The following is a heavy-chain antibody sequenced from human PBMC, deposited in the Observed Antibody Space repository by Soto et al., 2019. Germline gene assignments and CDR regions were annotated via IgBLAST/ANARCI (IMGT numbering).Heavy chain of an antibody. CDR1: GFTFSSYG. CDR2: IWYDGSNK. V-gene: IGHV3-33*01. CDR3: ARVLSKYCSSTSCHSGPFYY. D-gene: IGHD2-2*01. Sequence: GGSLRLSCAASGFTFSSYGMHWVRQAPGKGLEWVAVIWYDGSNKYYADSVKGRFTISRDNSKNTLYLQMNSLRAEDTAVYYCARVLSKYCSSTSCHSGPFYYWGQGTLVTVSS. J-gene: IGHJ4*02.